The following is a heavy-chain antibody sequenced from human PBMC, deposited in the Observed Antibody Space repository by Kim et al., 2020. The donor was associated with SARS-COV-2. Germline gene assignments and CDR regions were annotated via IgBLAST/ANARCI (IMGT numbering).Heavy chain of an antibody. Sequence: GGSTSYAQKFQGRVTMTRDTSTSTVYMELSSLRSEDTAVYYCASLDDFDYWGQGTLFTVSS. CDR2: GGST. J-gene: IGHJ4*02. CDR3: ASLDDFDY. V-gene: IGHV1-46*01.